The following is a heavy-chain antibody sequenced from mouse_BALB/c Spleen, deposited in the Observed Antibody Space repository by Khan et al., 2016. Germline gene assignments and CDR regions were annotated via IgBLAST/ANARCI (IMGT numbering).Heavy chain of an antibody. J-gene: IGHJ4*01. CDR2: ILPGSGNS. CDR3: ARAWYSMDD. Sequence: QVQLQQSGAELMKPGASVKISCKATGYTFNNYWIEWVKQRPGHGLEWIGDILPGSGNSNYHENLKGKATFTADTSSNTAYMQLSSLTSEDYAVYYWARAWYSMDDWGQGTSVTVSS. CDR1: GYTFNNYW. V-gene: IGHV1-9*01.